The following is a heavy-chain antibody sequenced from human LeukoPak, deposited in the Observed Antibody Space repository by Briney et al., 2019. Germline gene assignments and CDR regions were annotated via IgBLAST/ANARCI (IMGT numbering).Heavy chain of an antibody. CDR2: VHPNGST. CDR1: GGSFSAYY. Sequence: SETLSLTCAVYGGSFSAYYWSWIRQSPGKGLEWIGEVHPNGSTNYNPSLKGRVSISVDTSKNQFSLKLNSVTAADTAVYYCARVYTGRYYLGQGTLVTVSS. D-gene: IGHD1-26*01. V-gene: IGHV4-34*01. CDR3: ARVYTGRYY. J-gene: IGHJ4*02.